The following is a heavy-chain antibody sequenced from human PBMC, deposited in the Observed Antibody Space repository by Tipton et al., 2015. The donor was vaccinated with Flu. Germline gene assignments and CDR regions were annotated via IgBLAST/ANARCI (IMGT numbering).Heavy chain of an antibody. V-gene: IGHV4-39*07. CDR3: ARHHRWLGYFES. CDR2: IYYSGST. D-gene: IGHD3-9*01. J-gene: IGHJ4*02. Sequence: TLSLTCAVSGGSVTRSSYYWGWIRQPPGKGLEWIGSIYYSGSTYYNPSLKSRVSISVDTSKSQISLKLIFVTAADTAVYYCARHHRWLGYFESWGLGTLVTVSS. CDR1: GGSVTRSSYY.